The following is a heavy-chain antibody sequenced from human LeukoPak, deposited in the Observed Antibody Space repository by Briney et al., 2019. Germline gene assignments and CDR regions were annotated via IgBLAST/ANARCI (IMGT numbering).Heavy chain of an antibody. CDR2: IYYSGSN. CDR1: GGSISSSSYY. V-gene: IGHV4-39*07. CDR3: ARAMTYAFDI. D-gene: IGHD3-22*01. Sequence: PSETLSLTCTVSGGSISSSSYYWGWIRQPPGKGLEWIGSIYYSGSNYYNPSLKSRVTISVDTSKNQFSLKLSSVTAADTAVYYCARAMTYAFDIWGQGTMVTVSS. J-gene: IGHJ3*02.